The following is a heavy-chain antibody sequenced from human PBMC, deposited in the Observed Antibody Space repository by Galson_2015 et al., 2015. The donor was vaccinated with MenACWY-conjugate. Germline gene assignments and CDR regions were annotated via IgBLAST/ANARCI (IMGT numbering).Heavy chain of an antibody. V-gene: IGHV4-31*03. CDR3: ARKSGSGSYYEASFDY. CDR2: IYYSGST. J-gene: IGHJ4*02. CDR1: GGPIRRGGYC. Sequence: TLSLTCTVSGGPIRRGGYCWSWIRQHPGKGLEWIGFIYYSGSTYHNPSLKSRLTMSVDTSRNPFSLELRSVTAADAAVYYCARKSGSGSYYEASFDYWGQGTLVTVSS. D-gene: IGHD3-10*01.